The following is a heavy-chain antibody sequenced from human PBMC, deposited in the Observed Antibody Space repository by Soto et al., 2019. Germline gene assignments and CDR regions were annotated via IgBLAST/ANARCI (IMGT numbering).Heavy chain of an antibody. D-gene: IGHD3-9*01. J-gene: IGHJ6*02. Sequence: PSETLSLTCTVSGGSISSGGYYWSWIRQHPGKGLEWIGYIYYSGSTYYNPSLKSRVTISVDKSKNQFSLKLSSVTAADTAMYYCASSYYYILTGYPCDVIDVWGQGTSVTVSS. CDR1: GGSISSGGYY. V-gene: IGHV4-31*03. CDR2: IYYSGST. CDR3: ASSYYYILTGYPCDVIDV.